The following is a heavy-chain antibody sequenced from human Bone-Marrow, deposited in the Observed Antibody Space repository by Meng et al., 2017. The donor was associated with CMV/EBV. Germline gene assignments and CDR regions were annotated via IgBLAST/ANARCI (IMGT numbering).Heavy chain of an antibody. Sequence: GESLKISCAASGFTFSRYSMNWVRQAPGKGLEWVSSISSSSSYIYYADSVKGRFTISRDNAKNSLYLQMNSLRAEDTAVYYCAMIGYSYGYPSGWYYFDYWGQGTLVTVSS. CDR2: ISSSSSYI. J-gene: IGHJ4*02. D-gene: IGHD5-18*01. CDR1: GFTFSRYS. CDR3: AMIGYSYGYPSGWYYFDY. V-gene: IGHV3-21*01.